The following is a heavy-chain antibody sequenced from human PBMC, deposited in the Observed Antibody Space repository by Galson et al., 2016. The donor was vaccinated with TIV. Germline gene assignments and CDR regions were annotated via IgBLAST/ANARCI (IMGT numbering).Heavy chain of an antibody. CDR3: AKDPRIFGDYLLAYFDY. V-gene: IGHV3-30*18. CDR2: ILYDGTDK. D-gene: IGHD4-17*01. CDR1: GFSFSDYG. J-gene: IGHJ4*02. Sequence: SLRLSCAASGFSFSDYGMHWVRQAPGKGLEWVAVILYDGTDKYYADSAKGRFTISRDNSKNTVSLHLNSLRVEDTAVYYCAKDPRIFGDYLLAYFDYWGQGTLVSVSS.